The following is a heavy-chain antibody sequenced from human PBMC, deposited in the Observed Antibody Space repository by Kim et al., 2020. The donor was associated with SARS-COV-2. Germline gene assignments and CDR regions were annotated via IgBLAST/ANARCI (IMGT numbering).Heavy chain of an antibody. D-gene: IGHD2-2*02. J-gene: IGHJ5*02. Sequence: SETLSLTCAVYGGSFSGYYWSWIRQPPGKGLEWIGEINHSGSTNYNPSLKSRVTISVDTSKNQFSLKLSSVTAADTAVYYCARGSHCSSTSCYINWFDPWGQETLVTVSS. CDR3: ARGSHCSSTSCYINWFDP. V-gene: IGHV4-34*01. CDR2: INHSGST. CDR1: GGSFSGYY.